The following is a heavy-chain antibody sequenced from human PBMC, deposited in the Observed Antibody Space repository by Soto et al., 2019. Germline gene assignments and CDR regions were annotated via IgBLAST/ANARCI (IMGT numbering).Heavy chain of an antibody. D-gene: IGHD2-8*02. Sequence: GVSLRLSCSASGFTFSSYAMHWVRQAPGKGLEYVSAISSNGGSTYYADSVKGRFTISRDNSKNTLYLQMSSLRAEDTAVYYCVKDTDGGILGYWGQGTLVTVSS. CDR2: ISSNGGST. V-gene: IGHV3-64D*06. CDR3: VKDTDGGILGY. CDR1: GFTFSSYA. J-gene: IGHJ4*02.